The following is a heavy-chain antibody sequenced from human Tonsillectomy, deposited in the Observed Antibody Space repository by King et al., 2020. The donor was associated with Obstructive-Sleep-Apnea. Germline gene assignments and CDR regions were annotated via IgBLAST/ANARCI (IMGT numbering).Heavy chain of an antibody. CDR1: GGTFSSYA. D-gene: IGHD2-15*01. J-gene: IGHJ6*02. Sequence: QLVQSGAEVKKPGSSVKVSCKASGGTFSSYAISWVRQAPGQGVEWMGGIIPILGIANYAQKFQGRVTITADKSTGTAYMELSSLRSEDTAVYYCATGYCSGGSCYDRRYYYGMDVWGQGTTVTVSS. V-gene: IGHV1-69*10. CDR3: ATGYCSGGSCYDRRYYYGMDV. CDR2: IIPILGIA.